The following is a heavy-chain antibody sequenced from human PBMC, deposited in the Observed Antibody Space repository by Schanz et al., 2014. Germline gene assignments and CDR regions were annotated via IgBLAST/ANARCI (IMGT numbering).Heavy chain of an antibody. V-gene: IGHV3-7*01. CDR3: ARDKGGYYPFDY. Sequence: EVQLVESGGGLLQPGGSLRLFCAASGFTFGTFWMSWVRQAPGKGQEWVANINQDGSDKSYVDSVKGRFTTSRDNAKNSLYLQMNSLRAEDTAVYYCARDKGGYYPFDYWGQGSLVTVSS. CDR1: GFTFGTFW. CDR2: INQDGSDK. J-gene: IGHJ4*02. D-gene: IGHD3-22*01.